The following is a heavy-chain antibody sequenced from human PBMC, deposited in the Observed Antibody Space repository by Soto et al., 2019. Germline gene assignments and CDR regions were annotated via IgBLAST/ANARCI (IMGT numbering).Heavy chain of an antibody. J-gene: IGHJ6*03. CDR2: IYHSGST. V-gene: IGHV4-59*01. CDR3: ARVEAVVAVPSGYYYMDV. D-gene: IGHD2-15*01. Sequence: QVQLQESGPGLVKPSETLSLTCTVPGGSISSYYWSWVRQPPGKELAWIGYIYHSGSTNYNPALKSRVTVSVATSKNQFSLKLSSVTAADTAVYSCARVEAVVAVPSGYYYMDVWGKGTTVTVSS. CDR1: GGSISSYY.